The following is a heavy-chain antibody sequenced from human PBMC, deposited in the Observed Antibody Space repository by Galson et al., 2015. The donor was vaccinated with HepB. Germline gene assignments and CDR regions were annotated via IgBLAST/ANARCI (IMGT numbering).Heavy chain of an antibody. CDR2: INPSGDSA. D-gene: IGHD2-2*01. J-gene: IGHJ4*02. CDR1: GYTFTSYY. V-gene: IGHV1-46*01. Sequence: SCKASGYTFTSYYMHWVRQAPGQGLEWMGIINPSGDSATYSQKFQGTVTMTRDTSTSTVYMELSSLRSEDTAVYYCARYSSTMAFDYWGQGTLVTVSS. CDR3: ARYSSTMAFDY.